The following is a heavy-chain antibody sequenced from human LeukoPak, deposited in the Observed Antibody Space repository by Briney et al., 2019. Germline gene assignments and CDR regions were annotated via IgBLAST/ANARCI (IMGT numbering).Heavy chain of an antibody. J-gene: IGHJ4*02. Sequence: GGSLRLSCAASGFTFRRYGMRWVRQAPGKGVEWGSVISGSGGSTDYADSVKGGFTISRENTKNTLYMQKKRVRGEDTAVYYCAKDRYSSSVCSYFDYWGQGTLVTVSS. V-gene: IGHV3-23*01. D-gene: IGHD6-19*01. CDR3: AKDRYSSSVCSYFDY. CDR2: ISGSGGST. CDR1: GFTFRRYG.